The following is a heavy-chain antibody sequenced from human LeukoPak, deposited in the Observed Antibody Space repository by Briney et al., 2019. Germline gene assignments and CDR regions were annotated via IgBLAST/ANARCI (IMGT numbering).Heavy chain of an antibody. CDR3: ARELNHRFDY. D-gene: IGHD1-14*01. CDR1: GGSISSYY. J-gene: IGHJ4*02. CDR2: IYYTGNT. V-gene: IGHV4-59*01. Sequence: SETLSLTCTVSGGSISSYYWSWIRQPPGKGLEWIGYIYYTGNTNYNPSRKSRVTISVETSRHQLSLKLSSVTAADTAVYYCARELNHRFDYWGQGTLVTVSS.